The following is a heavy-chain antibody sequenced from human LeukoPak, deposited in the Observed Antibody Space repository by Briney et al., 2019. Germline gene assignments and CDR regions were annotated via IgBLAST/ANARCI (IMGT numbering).Heavy chain of an antibody. V-gene: IGHV3-11*01. Sequence: GGSLRLSCAASGFTFSDYYMSWIRQAPGKGLEWVSYISSSGSTIYYADSVKGRFTISRDNAKNSLYLQMNSLRAEDTAVYNCARMNVVVTAYYYYYGMDVWGQGTTVTVSS. CDR1: GFTFSDYY. J-gene: IGHJ6*02. CDR3: ARMNVVVTAYYYYYGMDV. CDR2: ISSSGSTI. D-gene: IGHD2-21*02.